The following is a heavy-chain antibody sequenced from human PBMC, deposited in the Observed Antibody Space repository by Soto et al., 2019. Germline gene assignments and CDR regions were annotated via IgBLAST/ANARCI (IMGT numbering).Heavy chain of an antibody. CDR1: GYTFSTYD. Sequence: QVQLVQSGVEVKKPGASVRVSCKAFGYTFSTYDISWVRQAPGQGLEWMGWISAYKGKTNYAQSLQDRLTMTTDASASTAYMDLRSLRLDDTAVYYGARVVASSSWFFDLWGQGTLVTVSP. J-gene: IGHJ4*02. D-gene: IGHD3-22*01. V-gene: IGHV1-18*04. CDR3: ARVVASSSWFFDL. CDR2: ISAYKGKT.